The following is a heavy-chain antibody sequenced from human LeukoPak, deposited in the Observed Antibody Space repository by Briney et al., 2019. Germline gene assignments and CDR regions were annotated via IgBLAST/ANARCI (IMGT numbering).Heavy chain of an antibody. D-gene: IGHD3-9*01. Sequence: GGCLRLSFSASGFTFSSSGMHWVRPAPGKGLGWVAFIRYEGSNKYHADSVKGRFTNSRDNSKTPLNLQLNSLRAEDTARYYCAKALLYFDIDDWGQGTLVTVSS. CDR1: GFTFSSSG. J-gene: IGHJ4*02. V-gene: IGHV3-30*02. CDR3: AKALLYFDIDD. CDR2: IRYEGSNK.